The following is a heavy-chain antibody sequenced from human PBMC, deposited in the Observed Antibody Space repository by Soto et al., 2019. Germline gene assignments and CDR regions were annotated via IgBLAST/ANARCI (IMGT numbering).Heavy chain of an antibody. J-gene: IGHJ6*02. V-gene: IGHV1-69*01. CDR3: ARDICEVVPAAKTPHYYYYGMDV. D-gene: IGHD2-2*01. Sequence: KVSCKPSGGTFSSYAISWVRQAPGQGLEWMGVIIPIFGTANYAQKSQGRVTITADESTSTAYMELSSLRSEDTAVYYCARDICEVVPAAKTPHYYYYGMDVWGQGTTVTVSS. CDR2: IIPIFGTA. CDR1: GGTFSSYA.